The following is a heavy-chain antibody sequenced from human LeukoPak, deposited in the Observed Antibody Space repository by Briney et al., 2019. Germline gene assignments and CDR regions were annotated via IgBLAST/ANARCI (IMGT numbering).Heavy chain of an antibody. V-gene: IGHV1-2*02. CDR3: ARGGVLEWLLSGWFDP. D-gene: IGHD3-3*01. Sequence: ASVKVSCKASGYTFTGYFIHWVRQAPGQGLEWMEWINPNSAVTHYAQKFQGRVTMTRDTSISTVYMELSRLNSDDTAVYYCARGGVLEWLLSGWFDPWGQGTLVTVSS. CDR1: GYTFTGYF. CDR2: INPNSAVT. J-gene: IGHJ5*02.